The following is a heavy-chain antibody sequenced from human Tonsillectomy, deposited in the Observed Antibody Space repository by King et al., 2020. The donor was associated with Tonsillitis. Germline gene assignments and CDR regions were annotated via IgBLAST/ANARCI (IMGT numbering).Heavy chain of an antibody. Sequence: VQLVESGGGVVQPGRSLRLSCAASGFTFSSYTMHWVRQAPGKGLEWVAVISYDGSNKYYADSMKGRFTISRDNSKNTLYLQMNSLRAEDTAQYYCARDSSIRWLVPYFDYWGQGTLVTVSS. CDR1: GFTFSSYT. CDR3: ARDSSIRWLVPYFDY. J-gene: IGHJ4*02. V-gene: IGHV3-30*04. CDR2: ISYDGSNK. D-gene: IGHD6-19*01.